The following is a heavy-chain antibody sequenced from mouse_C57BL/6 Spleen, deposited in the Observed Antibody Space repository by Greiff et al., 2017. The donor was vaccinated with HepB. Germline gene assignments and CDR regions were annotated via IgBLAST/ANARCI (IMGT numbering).Heavy chain of an antibody. CDR1: GFTFSDYY. V-gene: IGHV5-12*01. D-gene: IGHD2-1*01. J-gene: IGHJ4*01. CDR2: ISNGGGST. Sequence: EVQRVESGGGLVQPGGSLKLSCAASGFTFSDYYMYWVRQTPEKRLEWVAYISNGGGSTYYPDTVKGRFTISRDNAKNTLYLQMSRLKSEDTAMYYCARQGGNYAYAMDYWGQGTSVTVSS. CDR3: ARQGGNYAYAMDY.